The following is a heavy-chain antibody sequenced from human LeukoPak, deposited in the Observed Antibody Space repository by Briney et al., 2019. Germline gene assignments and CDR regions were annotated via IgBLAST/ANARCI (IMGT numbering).Heavy chain of an antibody. Sequence: PGGSLRLSCVASGFNFGNYWMSWVRQAPGKGLEFVGNIEDDGREQNYVDSVKGRFTISRDNVKNSLYLQMNSLRVEDTAVYYCARDIIRGQSDFDYWGQGILVTVSS. CDR1: GFNFGNYW. J-gene: IGHJ4*02. CDR2: IEDDGREQ. D-gene: IGHD5-12*01. CDR3: ARDIIRGQSDFDY. V-gene: IGHV3-7*01.